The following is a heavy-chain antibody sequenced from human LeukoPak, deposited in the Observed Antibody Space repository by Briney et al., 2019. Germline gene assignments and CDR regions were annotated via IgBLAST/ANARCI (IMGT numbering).Heavy chain of an antibody. Sequence: GGSLRLSCAASGFTFSIYWMNWVRQAPGKGLEWVANIKQDGSEKYYVDSVKGRFTISRDNAKNSLYLQMNSLRAEDTAVYYCARDLSITMVRGPIGAFDIWGQGTMVTVSS. J-gene: IGHJ3*02. CDR1: GFTFSIYW. D-gene: IGHD3-10*01. CDR3: ARDLSITMVRGPIGAFDI. CDR2: IKQDGSEK. V-gene: IGHV3-7*01.